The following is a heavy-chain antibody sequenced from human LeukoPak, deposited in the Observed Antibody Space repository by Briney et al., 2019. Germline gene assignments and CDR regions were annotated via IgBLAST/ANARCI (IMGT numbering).Heavy chain of an antibody. V-gene: IGHV1-69*06. D-gene: IGHD3-22*01. Sequence: GASVTVSCTASGGTFSSYAISWVRQAPGQGLEWMGGIIPIFGTANYAQKFQGRVTITADKSTSTAYMELSSLRSEDTAVYDCARALPYPAYYYDSSGYYGQFDYWGQGTLVTVSS. J-gene: IGHJ4*02. CDR3: ARALPYPAYYYDSSGYYGQFDY. CDR2: IIPIFGTA. CDR1: GGTFSSYA.